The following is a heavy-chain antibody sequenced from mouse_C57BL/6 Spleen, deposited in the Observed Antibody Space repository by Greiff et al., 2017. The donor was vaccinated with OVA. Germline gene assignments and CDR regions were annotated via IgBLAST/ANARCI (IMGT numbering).Heavy chain of an antibody. D-gene: IGHD2-1*01. J-gene: IGHJ3*01. CDR3: AREGNYYGPFAY. CDR2: IYPGSGST. CDR1: GYTFTSYW. Sequence: QVQLQQPGAELVKPGASVKMSCKASGYTFTSYWITWVKQRPGQGLEWIGDIYPGSGSTNYNEKFKSKATLTVDTSSSTAYMQLSSLTSEDSAVYYCAREGNYYGPFAYWGQGTLVTVSA. V-gene: IGHV1-55*01.